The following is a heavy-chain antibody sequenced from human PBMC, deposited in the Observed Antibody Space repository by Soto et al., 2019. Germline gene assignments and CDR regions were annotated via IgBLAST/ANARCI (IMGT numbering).Heavy chain of an antibody. J-gene: IGHJ4*02. CDR3: ARSLVATDFDY. CDR2: IYYSGST. D-gene: IGHD5-12*01. CDR1: GGSISSYY. V-gene: IGHV4-59*01. Sequence: QVQLQESGPGLVKPSETLSLTCTVSGGSISSYYWSWIRQPPGKGLEWIGYIYYSGSTNYNPSLKSRVTIPVDASKHQFSLTLSSVTAADTAVYFCARSLVATDFDYWGQGTLVTVSS.